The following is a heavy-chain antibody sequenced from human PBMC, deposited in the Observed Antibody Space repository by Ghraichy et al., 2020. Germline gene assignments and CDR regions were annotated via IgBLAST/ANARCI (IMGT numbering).Heavy chain of an antibody. CDR2: TSYDGGNK. J-gene: IGHJ6*02. CDR1: GFTFSRYG. Sequence: GGSLRLSCAASGFTFSRYGMHWVRQAPGKGLEWVAVTSYDGGNKFYGGSVQGRFTISRDNSKNTLYLQMNYLRPEDTAVYYCAKERDTSGYYSFRGDYYGMDVWGQGTTVTVSS. CDR3: AKERDTSGYYSFRGDYYGMDV. V-gene: IGHV3-30*18. D-gene: IGHD3-22*01.